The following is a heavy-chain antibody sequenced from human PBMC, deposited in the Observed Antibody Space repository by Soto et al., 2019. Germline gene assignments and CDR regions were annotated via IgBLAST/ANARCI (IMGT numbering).Heavy chain of an antibody. D-gene: IGHD5-18*01. Sequence: EVQLVESGGGLVQPGRSLRLSCAASGFTFDDYAMHWVRQAPGKGLEWVSGISWNSGSIGYADSVKGRFTISRDNAKNSLYLHMKSLSAADTALYSCEKAGRQLWFTYYFDYWGQGTLVTVSS. CDR1: GFTFDDYA. V-gene: IGHV3-9*01. CDR3: EKAGRQLWFTYYFDY. J-gene: IGHJ4*02. CDR2: ISWNSGSI.